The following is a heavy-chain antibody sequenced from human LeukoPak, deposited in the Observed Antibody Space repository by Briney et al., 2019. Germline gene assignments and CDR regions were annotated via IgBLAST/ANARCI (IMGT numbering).Heavy chain of an antibody. J-gene: IGHJ4*02. CDR3: AREGNNYYDSSGPLDY. V-gene: IGHV1-46*01. CDR2: INPSGGST. CDR1: GYTFTSYY. D-gene: IGHD3-22*01. Sequence: ASVKVSCKASGYTFTSYYMHWVRQAPGQGLEWMGIINPSGGSTSYAQKFQGRVTMTRDMSTSTVYMELSSLRSEDTAVYYCAREGNNYYDSSGPLDYWGQGTLVNVPS.